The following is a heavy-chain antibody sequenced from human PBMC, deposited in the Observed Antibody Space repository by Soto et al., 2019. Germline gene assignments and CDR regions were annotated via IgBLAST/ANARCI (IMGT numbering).Heavy chain of an antibody. CDR2: INHSGST. D-gene: IGHD5-12*01. V-gene: IGHV4-34*01. Sequence: SETLSLTCAVYGGSFSGYYWSWIRQPPGKGLEWIGEINHSGSTNYNPSLKSRVTISVDTSKNQFSLKLSSVTAADTAVYYCARGRRGMATINYWGQGTLVTVSS. J-gene: IGHJ4*02. CDR1: GGSFSGYY. CDR3: ARGRRGMATINY.